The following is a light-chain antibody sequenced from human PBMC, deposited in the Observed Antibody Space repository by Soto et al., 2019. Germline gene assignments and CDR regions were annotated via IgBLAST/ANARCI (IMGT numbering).Light chain of an antibody. CDR2: GAS. CDR1: QSVSSSY. Sequence: EIVLTQSPGTLSLSPGERATLSCRASQSVSSSYLAWYQQKPGQAPRLLIYGASSRATGIPDRFSGSGSGTDFTLTICRLEPEDVAVYYCQQYGSSPPYTFGEGTKLEIK. V-gene: IGKV3-20*01. J-gene: IGKJ2*01. CDR3: QQYGSSPPYT.